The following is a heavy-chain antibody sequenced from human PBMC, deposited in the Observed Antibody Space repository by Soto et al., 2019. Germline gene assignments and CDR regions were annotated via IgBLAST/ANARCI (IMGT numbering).Heavy chain of an antibody. Sequence: PGESLKISCKGSGYSFTSCWIGWVRQMPGKGLEWMGIIYPGDSDTRYSPSFQGQVTISADKSISTAYLQWSSLKASDTAMYYCARGLAAAGTHYYYYGMDVWGQGTTVTVSS. CDR3: ARGLAAAGTHYYYYGMDV. V-gene: IGHV5-51*01. D-gene: IGHD6-13*01. J-gene: IGHJ6*02. CDR2: IYPGDSDT. CDR1: GYSFTSCW.